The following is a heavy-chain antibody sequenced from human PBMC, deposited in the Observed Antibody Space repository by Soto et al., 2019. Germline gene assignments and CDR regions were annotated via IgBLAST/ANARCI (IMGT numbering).Heavy chain of an antibody. Sequence: QSGGSLRLSCAASGFTFSSYGMHWVRQAPGKGLEWVAVISYDGSNKYYADSVKGRFTISRDNSKNTLYLQMNSLRAEDTAVYYCAKDPLAMIVVDAYYFDYWGQGTLVTVSS. CDR2: ISYDGSNK. CDR1: GFTFSSYG. D-gene: IGHD3-22*01. CDR3: AKDPLAMIVVDAYYFDY. V-gene: IGHV3-30*18. J-gene: IGHJ4*02.